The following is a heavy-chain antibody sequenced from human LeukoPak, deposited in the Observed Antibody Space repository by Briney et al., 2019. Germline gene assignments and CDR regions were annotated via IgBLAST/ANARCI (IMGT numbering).Heavy chain of an antibody. V-gene: IGHV3-74*01. CDR3: ARGGHWFDP. CDR2: IDREGDTK. CDR1: GFTFSTYW. Sequence: GGSLRLSCAASGFTFSTYWMHWVRQAPGRGLMWVSRIDREGDTKNYVDSVKGRFTISRDNAKNTLYLQMNTLRAEDTAVYYCARGGHWFDPWGQGTLVTVSS. J-gene: IGHJ5*02.